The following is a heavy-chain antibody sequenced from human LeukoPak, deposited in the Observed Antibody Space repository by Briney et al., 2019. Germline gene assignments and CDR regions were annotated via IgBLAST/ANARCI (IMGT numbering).Heavy chain of an antibody. J-gene: IGHJ5*02. CDR1: GYTFTSYG. V-gene: IGHV1-18*01. Sequence: ASVKVSCKASGYTFTSYGISWARQAPGQGLEWMGWISAYNGNTNYAQKLQGRVTMTTDTSTSTAYMELRSLRSDDTAVYYCAREPAYSPYNWFDPWGQGTLVTVSS. D-gene: IGHD2-2*01. CDR3: AREPAYSPYNWFDP. CDR2: ISAYNGNT.